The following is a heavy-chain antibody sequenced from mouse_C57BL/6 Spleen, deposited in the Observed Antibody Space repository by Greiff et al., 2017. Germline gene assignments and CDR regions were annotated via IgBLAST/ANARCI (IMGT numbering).Heavy chain of an antibody. V-gene: IGHV1-55*01. CDR2: IYPGSGST. D-gene: IGHD2-3*01. J-gene: IGHJ3*01. CDR1: GYTFTSYW. Sequence: QVQLQQSGAELVKPGASVKMSCKASGYTFTSYWITWVKQRPGQGLEWIGDIYPGSGSTNYNEKFKGKATLTVDTSSSTAYMQLSSLTSEDSAVYYCARERDGYDGYYALAYWGQGTLVTVSA. CDR3: ARERDGYDGYYALAY.